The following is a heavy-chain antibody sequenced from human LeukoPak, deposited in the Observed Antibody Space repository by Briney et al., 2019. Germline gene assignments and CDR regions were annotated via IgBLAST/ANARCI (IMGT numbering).Heavy chain of an antibody. V-gene: IGHV4-31*03. D-gene: IGHD4-23*01. CDR2: IYYSGST. J-gene: IGHJ4*02. CDR1: GGSISSGGYY. CDR3: ARGDYDGDDY. Sequence: SQTLSLTCTVSGGSISSGGYYWSWIRQHPGKGLEWIGYIYYSGSTYYNPSLKSRVTISVDTSKNQFSLKLSSVTAADTAAYYCARGDYDGDDYWGQGTLVTVSS.